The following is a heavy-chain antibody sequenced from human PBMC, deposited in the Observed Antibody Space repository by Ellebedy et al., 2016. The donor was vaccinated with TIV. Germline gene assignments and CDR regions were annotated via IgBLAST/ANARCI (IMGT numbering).Heavy chain of an antibody. CDR1: GFTFSTYW. Sequence: PGGSLRLSCSASGFTFSTYWMSWVRQAPGKGLEWVANIRGDGSQKYYVDSVKGRFTISRDNAENSLFLQMDSLRAEDTAVYYCARDLVAQQLYDYWGQGTLVTVSS. D-gene: IGHD6-13*01. CDR3: ARDLVAQQLYDY. CDR2: IRGDGSQK. V-gene: IGHV3-7*01. J-gene: IGHJ4*02.